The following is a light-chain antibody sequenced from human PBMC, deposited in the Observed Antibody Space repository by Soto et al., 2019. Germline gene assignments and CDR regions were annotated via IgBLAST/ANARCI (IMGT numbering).Light chain of an antibody. CDR2: GAS. V-gene: IGKV3-20*01. CDR3: QQYGSSPPRLT. CDR1: QSVSSSY. J-gene: IGKJ4*01. Sequence: EFVLTQSPATLSLSPGERATLSCRASQSVSSSYLAWYQQKPGQAPRLLIYGASSRATGIPDRFSGSGSGTDFTLTISRLEPEDFAVYYCQQYGSSPPRLTFGGGTKVDIK.